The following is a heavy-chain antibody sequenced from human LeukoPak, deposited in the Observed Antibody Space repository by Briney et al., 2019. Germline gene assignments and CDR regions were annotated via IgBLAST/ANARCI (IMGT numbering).Heavy chain of an antibody. Sequence: SETLSLTCTVSGASIRSYYWSWIRQPPEKGLEWIGYFHYSGSTNYNSSLKSRVTVSVDTSKNQFSLKLSSVTAADTAMYYCARHYDSSSYWYYFDYWGQGTLVTVSS. CDR3: ARHYDSSSYWYYFDY. D-gene: IGHD3-22*01. V-gene: IGHV4-59*08. CDR1: GASIRSYY. CDR2: FHYSGST. J-gene: IGHJ4*02.